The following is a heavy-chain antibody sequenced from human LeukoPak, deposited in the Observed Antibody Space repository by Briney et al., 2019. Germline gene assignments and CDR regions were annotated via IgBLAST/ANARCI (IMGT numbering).Heavy chain of an antibody. J-gene: IGHJ6*03. D-gene: IGHD3-22*01. CDR3: AKDGSYYYDSSGYYSPGGYYYMDV. CDR1: GFTFSSYG. Sequence: GGSLRLSCAASGFTFSSYGMHWVRQAPGKGLEWVAVISYDGSNKYYADSVKGRFTISRDNSKNTLYLQMNSLRAEDTAVYYCAKDGSYYYDSSGYYSPGGYYYMDVWGKGTTVTVSS. V-gene: IGHV3-30*18. CDR2: ISYDGSNK.